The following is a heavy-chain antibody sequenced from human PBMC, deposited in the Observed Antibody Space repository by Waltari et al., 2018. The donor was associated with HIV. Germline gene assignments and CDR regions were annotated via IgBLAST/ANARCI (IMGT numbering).Heavy chain of an antibody. V-gene: IGHV3-30*03. CDR2: ISHDGNSH. J-gene: IGHJ3*01. CDR1: GFLFRHYG. Sequence: QVQLMQSGGGVVQPGGSLRLSRTASGFLFRHYGLHWVRQAPGKGLDWVALISHDGNSHFYADSVKGRFTVSRDNSKDTVYLQMNSLTTDDTAVYYCATYCGGDCYFGEVSFDVWGQGTMVIVS. D-gene: IGHD2-21*02. CDR3: ATYCGGDCYFGEVSFDV.